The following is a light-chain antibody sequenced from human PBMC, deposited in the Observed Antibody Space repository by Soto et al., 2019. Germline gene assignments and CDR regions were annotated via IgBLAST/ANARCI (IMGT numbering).Light chain of an antibody. J-gene: IGKJ5*01. V-gene: IGKV3-11*01. Sequence: EIVLTQSPATLSLSAGERATLSCRASQSVSRYLGWYQQKPGQAPSLLIYDVSNRATGIPARFSGSGSGTDFTLTISSLQPEDFAVYYCQHRSEWPVTFGQGTRLEI. CDR2: DVS. CDR3: QHRSEWPVT. CDR1: QSVSRY.